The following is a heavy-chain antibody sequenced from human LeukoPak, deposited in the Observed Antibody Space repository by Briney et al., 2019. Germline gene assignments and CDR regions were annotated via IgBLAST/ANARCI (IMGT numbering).Heavy chain of an antibody. CDR1: GGSFSGYY. D-gene: IGHD3-3*01. CDR3: ARALLQGYYDFWSGYVPNWFDP. CDR2: INHSGST. Sequence: TLSLTCAVYGGSFSGYYWSWIRQPPGKGLEWIGEINHSGSTNYNPSLKSRVTISVDTSKNQFSLKLSSVTAADTAVYYCARALLQGYYDFWSGYVPNWFDPWGQGTLVTVSS. V-gene: IGHV4-34*09. J-gene: IGHJ5*02.